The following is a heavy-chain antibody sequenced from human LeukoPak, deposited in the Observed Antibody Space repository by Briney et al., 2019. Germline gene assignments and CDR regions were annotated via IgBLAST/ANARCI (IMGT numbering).Heavy chain of an antibody. CDR1: RFTFSSYG. Sequence: PGGSLRLSCAASRFTFSSYGMHWVRQAPGKGLEWVAFIRYDGSNKYYADSVKGRFTISRDNSKNTVYLHMNSLRAEDTALYYCARGGALDCWGQGTLVTVSS. CDR2: IRYDGSNK. J-gene: IGHJ4*02. V-gene: IGHV3-30*02. D-gene: IGHD3-16*01. CDR3: ARGGALDC.